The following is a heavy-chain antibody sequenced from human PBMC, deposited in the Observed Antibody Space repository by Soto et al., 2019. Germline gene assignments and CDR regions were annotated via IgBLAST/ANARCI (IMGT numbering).Heavy chain of an antibody. CDR3: ARDRGAAFDY. J-gene: IGHJ4*02. CDR2: IKQDGSEK. V-gene: IGHV3-7*01. Sequence: GGSLRLSCAACGFTFSSYWMSWVRQAPGKGLEWVANIKQDGSEKYYVDSVKGRFTISRDNAKNSLYLQMNSLRAEDTAVYYCARDRGAAFDYWGQRTLVTVSS. CDR1: GFTFSSYW. D-gene: IGHD2-15*01.